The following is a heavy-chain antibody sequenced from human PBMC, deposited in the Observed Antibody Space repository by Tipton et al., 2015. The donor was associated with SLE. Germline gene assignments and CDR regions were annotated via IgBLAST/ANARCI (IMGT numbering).Heavy chain of an antibody. V-gene: IGHV4-34*01. J-gene: IGHJ5*01. Sequence: TLSLTCAVYGGSFSGYYWGWIRQPPGKGLEWIGEINHSGSTNYNPSLKSRVTISVDTSKKQFSLKLSSVTAADTAVYYCARGGVEEGLEEGDWFDSWGQGTLVTVSS. CDR2: INHSGST. D-gene: IGHD1-1*01. CDR3: ARGGVEEGLEEGDWFDS. CDR1: GGSFSGYY.